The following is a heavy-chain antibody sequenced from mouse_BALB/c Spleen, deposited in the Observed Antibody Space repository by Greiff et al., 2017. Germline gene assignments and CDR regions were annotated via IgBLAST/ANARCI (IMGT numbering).Heavy chain of an antibody. D-gene: IGHD2-4*01. Sequence: EVQLVESGPGLVKPSQSLSLTCTVTGYSITSDYAWNWIRQFPGNKLEWMGYISYSGSTSYNPSLKSRISITRDTSKNQFFLQLNSVTTEDTATYYCARGDYHDYWGQGTTLTVSS. J-gene: IGHJ2*01. CDR3: ARGDYHDY. V-gene: IGHV3-2*02. CDR2: ISYSGST. CDR1: GYSITSDYA.